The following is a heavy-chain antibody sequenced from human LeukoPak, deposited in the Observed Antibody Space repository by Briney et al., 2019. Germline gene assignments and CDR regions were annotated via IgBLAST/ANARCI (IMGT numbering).Heavy chain of an antibody. CDR1: GFTFSSYW. CDR2: IKQDGSEK. J-gene: IGHJ4*02. D-gene: IGHD6-6*01. CDR3: ARLEAARPAAPPL. Sequence: PGGSLRLSCAASGFTFSSYWMSWVRQAPGKGLEWVANIKQDGSEKYYVDSVKGRFTISRDNAKNSLYLQMNSLRAEDMAVYYCARLEAARPAAPPLWGQGTLVTVSS. V-gene: IGHV3-7*01.